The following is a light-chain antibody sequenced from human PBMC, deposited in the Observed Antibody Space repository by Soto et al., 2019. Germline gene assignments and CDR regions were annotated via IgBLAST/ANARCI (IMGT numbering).Light chain of an antibody. Sequence: EIVMTQSPATLSASPVERATISCSSSQSISNKLVWYQQKLGQAPRLLIYGASTRATGIPARFSGSGSGTEFTLTISSLQSEDFAVYYCQQYSSWSPITLGQGTRLEIK. V-gene: IGKV3-15*01. CDR3: QQYSSWSPIT. CDR2: GAS. CDR1: QSISNK. J-gene: IGKJ5*01.